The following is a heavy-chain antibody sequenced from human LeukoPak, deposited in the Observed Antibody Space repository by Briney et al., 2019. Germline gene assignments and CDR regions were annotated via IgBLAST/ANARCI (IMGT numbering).Heavy chain of an antibody. Sequence: ASVKVSCKAFGYSFTSYYIHWVRQAPGQGLEWMGIINPSGGSTSYAQKFQGRVTMTRDTSTRTVYMELRSLRSDDTAVYYCARDQTYYYDSSGADAFDIWGQGTMVTVSS. V-gene: IGHV1-46*01. J-gene: IGHJ3*02. D-gene: IGHD3-22*01. CDR3: ARDQTYYYDSSGADAFDI. CDR2: INPSGGST. CDR1: GYSFTSYY.